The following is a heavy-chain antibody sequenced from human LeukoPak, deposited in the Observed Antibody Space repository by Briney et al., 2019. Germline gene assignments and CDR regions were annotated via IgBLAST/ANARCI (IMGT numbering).Heavy chain of an antibody. V-gene: IGHV3-53*01. CDR2: IYSGGST. J-gene: IGHJ4*02. D-gene: IGHD6-13*01. Sequence: GGSLRLSCVVSGFTVSSNYMSWFRQAPGKGLEWVSVIYSGGSTYYADSVKGRFTISRDNSKNTLYLQMNSLRAEDTAVYYCASHSSSWYGFDYWGQGTLVTVSS. CDR3: ASHSSSWYGFDY. CDR1: GFTVSSNY.